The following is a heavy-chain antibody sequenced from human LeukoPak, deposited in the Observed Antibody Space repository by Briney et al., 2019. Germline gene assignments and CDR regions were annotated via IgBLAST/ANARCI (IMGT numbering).Heavy chain of an antibody. CDR3: ARDLGVCSGGTCYPVYDY. D-gene: IGHD2-15*01. J-gene: IGHJ4*02. CDR1: GIIVSRYW. Sequence: GGSLRLSCAASGIIVSRYWMTWVRQAPGKGLEWVADIKEDGSEKHYVDSVKGRFTISRDNAENSLYLQMNSLRAEDTAIYYCARDLGVCSGGTCYPVYDYWGQGIPVAVSS. V-gene: IGHV3-7*01. CDR2: IKEDGSEK.